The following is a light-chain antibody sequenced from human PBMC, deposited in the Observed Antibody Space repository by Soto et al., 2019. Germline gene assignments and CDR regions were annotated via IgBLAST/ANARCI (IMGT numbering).Light chain of an antibody. CDR3: QQFHIWRS. J-gene: IGKJ3*01. Sequence: EIGLRQPPRTVPLNPGGRATRSCRATQRLDARYLAWYQVKPGQAPRLLFYGASSRATGIPARFSGSGSGTDFTLTITGLESEDFAVYYCQQFHIWRSFGPGTKVDIK. V-gene: IGKV3-20*01. CDR1: QRLDARY. CDR2: GAS.